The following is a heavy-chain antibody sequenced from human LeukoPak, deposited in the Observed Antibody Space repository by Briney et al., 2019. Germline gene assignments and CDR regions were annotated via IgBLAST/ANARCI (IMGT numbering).Heavy chain of an antibody. CDR2: ISGSGGST. CDR3: ARGGSYLSAFDI. D-gene: IGHD1-26*01. Sequence: GGTLRLSCAASGFTFSTFGMSWVRQSPGKGLECVSSISGSGGSTYYADSVKGRFTIPRDNSKNTLYLQMNSLRAEDTAVYYCARGGSYLSAFDIWGQGTMVTVSS. V-gene: IGHV3-23*01. J-gene: IGHJ3*02. CDR1: GFTFSTFG.